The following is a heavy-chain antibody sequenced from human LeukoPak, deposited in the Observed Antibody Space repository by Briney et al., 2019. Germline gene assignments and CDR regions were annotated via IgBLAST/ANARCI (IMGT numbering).Heavy chain of an antibody. V-gene: IGHV3-23*01. CDR2: ISGSGGST. CDR1: GFTFSSYA. J-gene: IGHJ4*02. D-gene: IGHD2-2*02. CDR3: ARDRGALGATVPAIFAVNFFDS. Sequence: GGSLRLSCAASGFTFSSYAMSWVRQAPGKGLEWVSAISGSGGSTYYADSVKGRFTISRDNSKNTLYLQMNSLRAEDTAVYYCARDRGALGATVPAIFAVNFFDSWGQGTLGTVSS.